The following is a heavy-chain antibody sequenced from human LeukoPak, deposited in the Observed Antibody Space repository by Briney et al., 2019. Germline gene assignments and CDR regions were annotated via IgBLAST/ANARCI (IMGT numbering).Heavy chain of an antibody. CDR3: ARALATVTTEYYFDY. V-gene: IGHV4-59*01. CDR2: IYYSGST. J-gene: IGHJ4*02. CDR1: GGSISSYY. D-gene: IGHD4-17*01. Sequence: SETLSLTCTVSGGSISSYYWSWIRQPPGKGLEWIGYIYYSGSTNYNPSLKSRVTISVDTSKNQFSLKLSSVTAADTAVYYCARALATVTTEYYFDYWAREPWSPSPQ.